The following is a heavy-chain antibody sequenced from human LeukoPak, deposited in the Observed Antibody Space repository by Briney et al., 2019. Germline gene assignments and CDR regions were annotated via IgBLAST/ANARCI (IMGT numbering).Heavy chain of an antibody. Sequence: PGGSLRLSCAASGFTFSSYSMNWVRQAPGKGLEWVSYISSGSSTIYYADSVKGRFTISRDNAKNSLYLQMNSLRAEDTAVYYCARDGLYSSSPYWGQGTLVTVSS. CDR2: ISSGSSTI. D-gene: IGHD6-6*01. V-gene: IGHV3-48*01. CDR1: GFTFSSYS. CDR3: ARDGLYSSSPY. J-gene: IGHJ4*02.